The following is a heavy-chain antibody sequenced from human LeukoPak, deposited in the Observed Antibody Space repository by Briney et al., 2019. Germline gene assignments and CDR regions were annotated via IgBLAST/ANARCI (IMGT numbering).Heavy chain of an antibody. Sequence: PSETLSLTCTVSGGSISSYYWSWIRQPAGKGLEWIGRIYTSGSTNYNPSLKSRVTMSVDTSKNQFSLKLSSVTAADTAVYYCARGRGGCSSTSCYNDYWGQGTLVTVSS. CDR2: IYTSGST. CDR3: ARGRGGCSSTSCYNDY. CDR1: GGSISSYY. D-gene: IGHD2-2*01. V-gene: IGHV4-4*07. J-gene: IGHJ4*02.